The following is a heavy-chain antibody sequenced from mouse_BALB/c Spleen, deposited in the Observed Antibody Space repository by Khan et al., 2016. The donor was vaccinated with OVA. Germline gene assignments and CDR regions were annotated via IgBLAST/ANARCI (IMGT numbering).Heavy chain of an antibody. CDR1: GYSITSNYA. J-gene: IGHJ4*01. CDR2: ISYSGYT. CDR3: ARQNYYGYALDY. Sequence: VQLKESGPGLVKPSQSLSLTCTVTGYSITSNYAWSWIRQFPGNKLEWMGYISYSGYTNYNPSLKSRIPVTRDTSENQFFLQLNSVTTGDTATYYCARQNYYGYALDYWGQGTSVTVSS. D-gene: IGHD1-1*01. V-gene: IGHV3-2*02.